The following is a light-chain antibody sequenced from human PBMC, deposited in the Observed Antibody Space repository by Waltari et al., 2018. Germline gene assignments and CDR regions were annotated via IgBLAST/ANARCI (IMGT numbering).Light chain of an antibody. V-gene: IGLV2-14*03. CDR1: RRDLGAYTY. Sequence: QSALTQPASVSGSPGQSLTISCTGTRRDLGAYTYISWYQQHPGKVPKVMIFDVSNRPSGVSNRFSGSKSGNTASLTISGLQAEDEADYYCASYTSRNTLVFGSGTKVTIL. J-gene: IGLJ1*01. CDR3: ASYTSRNTLV. CDR2: DVS.